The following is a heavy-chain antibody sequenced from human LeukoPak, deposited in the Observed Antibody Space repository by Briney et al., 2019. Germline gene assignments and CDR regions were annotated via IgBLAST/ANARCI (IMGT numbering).Heavy chain of an antibody. V-gene: IGHV4-31*03. CDR1: GGSISSGGYY. J-gene: IGHJ4*02. D-gene: IGHD3-10*01. CDR3: ARSVGGSGSSGQLVDY. Sequence: PSETLSLTCTVSGGSISSGGYYWSWIRQHPGKGLEWIGYIYYSGSTYYNPSLKSRVTISVDTSKNQFSLKLSSVTAADTAVYYCARSVGGSGSSGQLVDYWGQGTLVTVSS. CDR2: IYYSGST.